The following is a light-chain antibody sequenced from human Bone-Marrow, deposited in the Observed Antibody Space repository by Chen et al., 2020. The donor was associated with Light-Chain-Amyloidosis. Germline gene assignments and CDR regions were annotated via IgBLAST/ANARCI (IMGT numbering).Light chain of an antibody. J-gene: IGKJ3*01. CDR2: EAS. V-gene: IGKV1-33*01. Sequence: DIQMTQSPSSLSASVGDRVTITCQASQDISNFLNWYQQRPGKAPKLPIYEASNLETGVPSRFSGGGSGTEFTLTISSLQPEDFATYYCQQYENLPLTFGPGTKVDVK. CDR3: QQYENLPLT. CDR1: QDISNF.